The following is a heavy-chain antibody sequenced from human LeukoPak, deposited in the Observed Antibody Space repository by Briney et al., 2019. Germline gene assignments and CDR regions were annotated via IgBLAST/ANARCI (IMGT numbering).Heavy chain of an antibody. CDR3: ARGGWGVEQVFDY. D-gene: IGHD3-16*01. CDR2: IYYSGST. J-gene: IGHJ4*02. CDR1: GGSISSSSYY. Sequence: PSETLSLTCTVSGGSISSSSYYWRWLRQPPGKGLEWIGYIYYSGSTYYNPSLKSRVTISVDTSKNQFSLKLSSVTAADTAVYYCARGGWGVEQVFDYWGQGTLVTVSS. V-gene: IGHV4-30-4*01.